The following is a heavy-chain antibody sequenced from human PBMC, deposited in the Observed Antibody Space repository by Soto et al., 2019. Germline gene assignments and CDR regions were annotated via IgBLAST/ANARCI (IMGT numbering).Heavy chain of an antibody. D-gene: IGHD3-9*01. CDR3: ARQRSYYDILTGSGPLDY. V-gene: IGHV1-69*13. CDR2: IIPIFGTA. J-gene: IGHJ4*02. CDR1: GGTFSSYA. Sequence: SVKVSCKASGGTFSSYAISWVRQAPGQGLEWMGGIIPIFGTANYAQKFQGRVTITADESTSTAYMKLSSLRSEDTAVYYCARQRSYYDILTGSGPLDYWGQGTLVTVSS.